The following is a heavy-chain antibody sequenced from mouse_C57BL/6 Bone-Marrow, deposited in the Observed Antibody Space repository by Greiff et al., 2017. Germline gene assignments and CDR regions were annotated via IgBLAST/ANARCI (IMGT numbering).Heavy chain of an antibody. J-gene: IGHJ4*01. CDR3: ARAGTNYAMDY. D-gene: IGHD3-3*01. CDR2: IHPNSGST. Sequence: VQLQQPGAELVKPGASVKLSCKASGYTFTSYWMHWVKQRPGQGLEWIGMIHPNSGSTNYNEKFKSKATLTVDKSSSTAYTQLSSLTSEDSAVYDCARAGTNYAMDYWGQGTSVTVSS. V-gene: IGHV1-64*01. CDR1: GYTFTSYW.